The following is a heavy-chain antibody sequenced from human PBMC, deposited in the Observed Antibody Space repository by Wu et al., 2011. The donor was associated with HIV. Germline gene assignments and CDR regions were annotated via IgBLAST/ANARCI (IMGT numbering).Heavy chain of an antibody. V-gene: IGHV1-69*06. Sequence: QLGAEVKKTSGSSVKVSCKASGGTFSRYAISWVRQAPGQGLEWMGRIIAIFGTAKYAQKFQGRVTITADKSTSTAYMELSSLRSEDTAVYYCASYYYDSSGYHWFDPWGQGTLVTVSS. D-gene: IGHD3-22*01. CDR3: ASYYYDSSGYHWFDP. J-gene: IGHJ5*02. CDR1: GGTFSRYA. CDR2: IIAIFGTA.